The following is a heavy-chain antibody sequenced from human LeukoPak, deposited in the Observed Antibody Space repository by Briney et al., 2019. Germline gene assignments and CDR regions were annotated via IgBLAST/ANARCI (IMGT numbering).Heavy chain of an antibody. V-gene: IGHV1-18*01. D-gene: IGHD3-22*01. J-gene: IGHJ4*02. CDR2: ISAYNGNT. Sequence: ASVKVSCKASGYTFTSYGISWVRQAPGQGLEWMGWISAYNGNTNYAQKLQGRVTMTTDTSTTTAYMDLRSLRSDDTAVYYCATISVTYYYDSSGYYYPDYWGQGTLVTVSS. CDR1: GYTFTSYG. CDR3: ATISVTYYYDSSGYYYPDY.